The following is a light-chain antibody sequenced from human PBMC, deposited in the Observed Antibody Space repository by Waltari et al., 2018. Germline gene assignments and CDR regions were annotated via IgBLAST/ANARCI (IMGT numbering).Light chain of an antibody. Sequence: QSALTQPPSASGSPGQSVTISCTGTSSDVGGYNYVSWYQQYPGKAPKLMIFEVTKRPSGVPDRFSGSKSGNPASLTVSGLQAEDEADYYCSSYAGSNLWVFGGGTKLTVL. CDR3: SSYAGSNLWV. CDR2: EVT. CDR1: SSDVGGYNY. J-gene: IGLJ3*02. V-gene: IGLV2-8*01.